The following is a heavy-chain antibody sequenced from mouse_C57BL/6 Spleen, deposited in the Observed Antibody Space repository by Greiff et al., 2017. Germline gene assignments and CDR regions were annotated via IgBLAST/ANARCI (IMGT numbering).Heavy chain of an antibody. CDR2: ISNGGGST. D-gene: IGHD1-1*01. V-gene: IGHV5-12*01. CDR1: GFTFSDYY. Sequence: DVQLVESGGGLVQPGGSLKLSCAASGFTFSDYYMYWVRQTPEKRLEWVAYISNGGGSTYYPDTVKGRFTISRDNAKNTLYLQMSRLKSEDTAMYYCARHGVVAPFAYWGQGTLVTVSA. CDR3: ARHGVVAPFAY. J-gene: IGHJ3*01.